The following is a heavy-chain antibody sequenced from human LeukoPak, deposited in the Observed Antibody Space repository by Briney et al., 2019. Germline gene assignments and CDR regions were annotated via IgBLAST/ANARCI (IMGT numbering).Heavy chain of an antibody. Sequence: PSETLSLTCTVSGGSISSSSYYWGWIRQHPGKGLEWIGSIYYSGSTYYNPSLKSRVTMSVDTSKDQFSLKLSSVTAADTAVYYCARHPSIEPHYYDSSGYYWNYWGQGTLVTVSS. CDR3: ARHPSIEPHYYDSSGYYWNY. CDR2: IYYSGST. J-gene: IGHJ4*02. CDR1: GGSISSSSYY. V-gene: IGHV4-39*01. D-gene: IGHD3-22*01.